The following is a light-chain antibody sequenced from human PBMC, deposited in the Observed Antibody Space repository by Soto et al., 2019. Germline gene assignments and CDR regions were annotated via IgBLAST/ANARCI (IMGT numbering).Light chain of an antibody. CDR2: WAS. CDR1: QSVLYSSNNKNY. CDR3: QQYYSTPYT. V-gene: IGKV4-1*01. J-gene: IGKJ2*01. Sequence: DIVMTQSPDSLAVSLGERATINCKSSQSVLYSSNNKNYLAWYQQKPGQPPKLLIYWASTRESGVADRFSGGGAGTDFPLTISSLQAEDVAVYYCQQYYSTPYTFGQGTKLEIK.